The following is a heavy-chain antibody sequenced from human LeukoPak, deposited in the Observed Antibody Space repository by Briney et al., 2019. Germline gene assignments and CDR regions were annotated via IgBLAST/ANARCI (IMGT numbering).Heavy chain of an antibody. J-gene: IGHJ4*02. CDR3: ARADYGYY. V-gene: IGHV4-39*07. Sequence: SETLSLTCSVSGGSISSSSYYWGWIRQPPGQGLEWIGSIYYSGSIYYNPSLRSRVTMSTDTPKNQFSLKLSSVTAADTAVYYCARADYGYYWGRGTLVTVSS. D-gene: IGHD4-17*01. CDR1: GGSISSSSYY. CDR2: IYYSGSI.